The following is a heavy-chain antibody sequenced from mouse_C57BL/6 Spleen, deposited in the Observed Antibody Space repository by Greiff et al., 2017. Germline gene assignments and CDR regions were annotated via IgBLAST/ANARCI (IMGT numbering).Heavy chain of an antibody. J-gene: IGHJ2*01. CDR3: ARVDYYGSSYNY. CDR2: ISYDGSN. D-gene: IGHD1-1*01. Sequence: EVKLMESGPGLVKPSQSLSLTCSFTGYSITSGYYWNWIRQFPGNKLEWMGYISYDGSNNYNPSLKNRISITRDTSKNQFFLKLNSVTTEDTATYYCARVDYYGSSYNYWGQGTTLTVSS. V-gene: IGHV3-6*01. CDR1: GYSITSGYY.